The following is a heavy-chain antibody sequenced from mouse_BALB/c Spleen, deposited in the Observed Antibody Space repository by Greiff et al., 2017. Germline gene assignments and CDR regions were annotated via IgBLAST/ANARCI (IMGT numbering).Heavy chain of an antibody. J-gene: IGHJ2*01. CDR1: GFTFSNYW. D-gene: IGHD1-1*01. CDR3: TRRSSSSIDY. CDR2: ISLKTNNYAI. Sequence: DVKLVESGGGLVQPGGSMKLSCVASGFTFSNYWMNWVRQSPEKGLEWVAVISLKTNNYAINYAESVKGRFTISRDESKSSVYLQMNNLRAEDTGIYYCTRRSSSSIDYWGQGTTLTVSS. V-gene: IGHV6-6*02.